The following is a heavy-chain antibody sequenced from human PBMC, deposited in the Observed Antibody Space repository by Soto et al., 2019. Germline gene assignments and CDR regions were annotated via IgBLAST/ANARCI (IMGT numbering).Heavy chain of an antibody. CDR3: AKSERYCSSTSCLIGAFDI. CDR2: MNPNSGNT. J-gene: IGHJ3*02. V-gene: IGHV1-8*01. D-gene: IGHD2-2*01. Sequence: GASVKVSCKASGYTFTSYDINWVRQATGQGLEWMGWMNPNSGNTGYAQKFQGRVTMTRNTSISTAYMELSSLRSEDTAVYYCAKSERYCSSTSCLIGAFDIWGQGTMVTVSS. CDR1: GYTFTSYD.